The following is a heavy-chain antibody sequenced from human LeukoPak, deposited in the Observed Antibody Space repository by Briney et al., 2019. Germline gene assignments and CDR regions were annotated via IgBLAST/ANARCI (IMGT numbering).Heavy chain of an antibody. CDR3: AKTAYDILTGEIHNWFDP. J-gene: IGHJ5*02. Sequence: ASVKVSCKASGYTFTSFAMHWVRQAPGQRLEWMGWINAGNGNTKYSQKFQGRVTISRDTSASTAYMELSSLRSEDTSFYFLAKTAYDILTGEIHNWFDPWGQGTLVTVSS. V-gene: IGHV1-3*01. CDR2: INAGNGNT. CDR1: GYTFTSFA. D-gene: IGHD3-9*01.